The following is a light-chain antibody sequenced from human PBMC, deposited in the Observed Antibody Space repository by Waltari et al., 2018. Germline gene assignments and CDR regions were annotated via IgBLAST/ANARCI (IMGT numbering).Light chain of an antibody. Sequence: TLTRLSLPVAPGEPDSIPFSSSQSLLHSNGYNYLDWYLQKPGQSPQVVVFLGSRRASGVPDRISGSGSGTEFILRITRVEAADVGIYHCMQTLQTPYTFGQGTKLEI. CDR1: QSLLHSNGYNY. CDR2: LGS. CDR3: MQTLQTPYT. J-gene: IGKJ2*01. V-gene: IGKV2-28*01.